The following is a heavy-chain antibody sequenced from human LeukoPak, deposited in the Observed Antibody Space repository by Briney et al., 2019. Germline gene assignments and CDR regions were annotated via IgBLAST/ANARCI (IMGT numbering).Heavy chain of an antibody. CDR3: AGSSGYSYGYIDY. CDR2: ISSSGSTI. Sequence: GGSLRLSCAASGFTFSDYYMSWLRQAPGEGLEWVSYISSSGSTIYYSDSVKGRFTISRDNAKNSLYLQMNSLRAEDTAVYYGAGSSGYSYGYIDYWGQGTLVTVSS. D-gene: IGHD5-18*01. J-gene: IGHJ4*02. CDR1: GFTFSDYY. V-gene: IGHV3-11*04.